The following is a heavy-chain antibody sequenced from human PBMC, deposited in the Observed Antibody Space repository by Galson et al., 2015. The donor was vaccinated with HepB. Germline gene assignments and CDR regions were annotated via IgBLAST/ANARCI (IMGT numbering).Heavy chain of an antibody. CDR2: VTGSGVTT. Sequence: SLRLSCAASGFTLSDYAMNWVRQAPGKGLEWVSTVTGSGVTTYYADSVKGRFTISRDNSKNTLSLQMNYLRAEDTAIYYCARPGRSYDSSGYDNYFDSWGQGTLVTVSS. J-gene: IGHJ4*02. CDR3: ARPGRSYDSSGYDNYFDS. CDR1: GFTLSDYA. V-gene: IGHV3-23*01. D-gene: IGHD3-22*01.